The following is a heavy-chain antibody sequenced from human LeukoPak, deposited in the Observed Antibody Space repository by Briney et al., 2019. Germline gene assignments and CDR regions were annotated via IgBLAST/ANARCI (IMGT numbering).Heavy chain of an antibody. CDR2: IYSGGST. CDR3: ARDFGDYVGY. V-gene: IGHV3-66*01. J-gene: IGHJ4*02. CDR1: GFTASSNY. Sequence: PGGSLRLSCAASGFTASSNYMSWVRQAPGKGLEWVSVIYSGGSTYYADSVKGRFTISRDNSKNTLYLQMNSLRAEDTAVYYCARDFGDYVGYWGQGTLVTVSS. D-gene: IGHD3-10*01.